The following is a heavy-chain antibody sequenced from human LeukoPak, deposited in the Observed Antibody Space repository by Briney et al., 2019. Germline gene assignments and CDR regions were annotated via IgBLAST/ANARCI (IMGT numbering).Heavy chain of an antibody. D-gene: IGHD3-10*01. J-gene: IGHJ5*02. Sequence: PGGALRVSCAASGFTFSRYVMSWVRQAPGRGLEWVSAINGNGGGTYYADAMKGRFSISRDNSKNTLSLQMNSLRAEDTAVYYCARQITGSGQGFDPWGQGTLVAVSS. V-gene: IGHV3-23*01. CDR3: ARQITGSGQGFDP. CDR2: INGNGGGT. CDR1: GFTFSRYV.